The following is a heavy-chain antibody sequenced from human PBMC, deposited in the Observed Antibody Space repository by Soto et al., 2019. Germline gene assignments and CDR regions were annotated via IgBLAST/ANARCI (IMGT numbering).Heavy chain of an antibody. V-gene: IGHV3-23*01. CDR1: GFSFRNYG. J-gene: IGHJ4*02. CDR2: IIGNGDTT. CDR3: AKDYDYGASLPFDY. D-gene: IGHD4-17*01. Sequence: EVQLLEAGGGLVQPGGSLRLSCAASGFSFRNYGMSWVRQAPGKGLEWLSAIIGNGDTTYYADSVRGRFTISRDNSKNTLYLQLNDLGAEDTAIYYCAKDYDYGASLPFDYWGQRTLVTVSS.